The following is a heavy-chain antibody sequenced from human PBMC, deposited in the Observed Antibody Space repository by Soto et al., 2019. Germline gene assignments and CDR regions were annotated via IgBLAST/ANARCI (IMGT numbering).Heavy chain of an antibody. D-gene: IGHD6-13*01. CDR1: GGSISSSNW. CDR2: IYHSVST. J-gene: IGHJ6*02. CDR3: ASCPDDTAAGTEGCMDV. Sequence: SETLSLTCAVSGGSISSSNWWSWVRQPPGKGLEWIGEIYHSVSTNYNPSLKSRVTISVDKAKNQFSLKLSSVTAAETAVYYCASCPDDTAAGTEGCMDVGGQGTTVTVSS. V-gene: IGHV4-4*02.